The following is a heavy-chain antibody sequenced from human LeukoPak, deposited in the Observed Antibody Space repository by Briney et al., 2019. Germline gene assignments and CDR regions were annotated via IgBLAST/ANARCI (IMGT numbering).Heavy chain of an antibody. CDR2: IYYSGNT. Sequence: SETLSLTCIVSGGSISSGDYYWSWIRQHPGKGLGWIGYIYYSGNTYYNPSLKSRVTISVDTSNNQFSLNLNSVTAADTAVYYCARAPRDTNSWYYFDYWGQGTLVSVSS. CDR1: GGSISSGDYY. CDR3: ARAPRDTNSWYYFDY. V-gene: IGHV4-31*02. J-gene: IGHJ4*02. D-gene: IGHD5-18*01.